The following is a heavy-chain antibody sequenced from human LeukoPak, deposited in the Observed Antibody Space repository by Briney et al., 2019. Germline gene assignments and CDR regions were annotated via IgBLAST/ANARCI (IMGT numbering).Heavy chain of an antibody. D-gene: IGHD7-27*01. V-gene: IGHV3-74*01. CDR1: GFTFSSFW. Sequence: GGSLRLSCAASGFTFSSFWMHGVRQAPGKGLVWVSRIKSDGRSTSYADSVKGRFTISRDNAKNTLYLQMNSLRVEDTTVYYCARENWGDWGQGTLVTVSS. J-gene: IGHJ4*02. CDR2: IKSDGRST. CDR3: ARENWGD.